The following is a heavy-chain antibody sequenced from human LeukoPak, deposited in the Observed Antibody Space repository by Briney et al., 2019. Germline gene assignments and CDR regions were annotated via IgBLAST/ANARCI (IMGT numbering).Heavy chain of an antibody. CDR2: INPNSGDT. CDR1: GYTFTGYY. V-gene: IGHV1-2*06. J-gene: IGHJ4*02. CDR3: ARVYACGGTNCPDRY. D-gene: IGHD2-2*01. Sequence: ASVKVSCKASGYTFTGYYMHWVRQAPGQGLEWMGRINPNSGDTNYAQNFQGRVTMTRDTSISTAYMELRSLRSDDTAVYYCARVYACGGTNCPDRYWGQGTLVTVSS.